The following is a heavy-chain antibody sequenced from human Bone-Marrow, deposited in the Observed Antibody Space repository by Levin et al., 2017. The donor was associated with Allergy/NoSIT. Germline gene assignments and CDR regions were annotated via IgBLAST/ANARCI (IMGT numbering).Heavy chain of an antibody. Sequence: SQTLSLTCAISGESVSSNSAAWNWFRQSPGRGLEWLGKVFYRSNWNSDYALSVRSRITIIPDTSRNQFSLQLSSVTPEDTAIYYCAKSGDNRFAYWGQGTLVIVSS. D-gene: IGHD2-21*01. CDR2: VFYRSNWNS. CDR1: GESVSSNSAA. V-gene: IGHV6-1*01. J-gene: IGHJ4*02. CDR3: AKSGDNRFAY.